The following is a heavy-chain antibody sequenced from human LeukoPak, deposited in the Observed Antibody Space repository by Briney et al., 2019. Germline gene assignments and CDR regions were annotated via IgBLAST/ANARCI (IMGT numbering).Heavy chain of an antibody. D-gene: IGHD2-8*02. CDR1: GFSISYNY. V-gene: IGHV3-53*01. CDR3: ASHYCSAGSCYFDG. CDR2: IYSAGDS. Sequence: GGSLRLSCVVSGFSISYNYMSWVRQAPGKGLEWVSLIYSAGDSYYVDSVKGRFIISKDNSKNTVYLQMNRLRPEDTAVYYCASHYCSAGSCYFDGWGQGTLVTVSS. J-gene: IGHJ4*02.